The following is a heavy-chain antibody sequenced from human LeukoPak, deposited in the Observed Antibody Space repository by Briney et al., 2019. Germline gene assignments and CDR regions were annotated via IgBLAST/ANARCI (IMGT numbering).Heavy chain of an antibody. D-gene: IGHD1-26*01. CDR1: GFTFSSYW. CDR3: ARSIVGATIGDAFDI. Sequence: PGGSLRLSCAASGFTFSSYWMHWVRQAPGKGLVWVSRINSDGSSTSYADFVKGRFTISRDNAKNTLYLQMNSLRAEDTAVYYCARSIVGATIGDAFDIWGQGTMVTVSS. J-gene: IGHJ3*02. CDR2: INSDGSST. V-gene: IGHV3-74*01.